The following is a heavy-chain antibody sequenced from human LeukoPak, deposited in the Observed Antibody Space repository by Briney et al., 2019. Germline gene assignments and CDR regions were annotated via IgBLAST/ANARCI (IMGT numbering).Heavy chain of an antibody. V-gene: IGHV3-49*04. CDR2: IRSKAYGGTT. Sequence: GGSLRLSCTASGFTFGDYAMSWVRQAPGKGLEWVGFIRSKAYGGTTEYAASVKGRFTISRDDSKSIAYLQMNSLKTEDTAAYYCTRGYDFWSGYYTGLYYFDYWGQGTLVTVSS. CDR3: TRGYDFWSGYYTGLYYFDY. D-gene: IGHD3-3*01. CDR1: GFTFGDYA. J-gene: IGHJ4*02.